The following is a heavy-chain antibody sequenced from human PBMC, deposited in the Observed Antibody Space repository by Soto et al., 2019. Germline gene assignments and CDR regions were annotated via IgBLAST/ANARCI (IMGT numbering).Heavy chain of an antibody. V-gene: IGHV3-53*04. Sequence: EVRLVESGGGLVQPGGSLRLSCAASGFIVSSNYMTWVRQAPGKGLEWVSLLYNGDSTHYAASVKGRFTISSHSSQNTIFLPMNSLRTEDTATYYGVRGCYGSEIHWGQGTKVTVSS. CDR2: LYNGDST. CDR3: VRGCYGSEIH. D-gene: IGHD3-10*01. J-gene: IGHJ4*02. CDR1: GFIVSSNY.